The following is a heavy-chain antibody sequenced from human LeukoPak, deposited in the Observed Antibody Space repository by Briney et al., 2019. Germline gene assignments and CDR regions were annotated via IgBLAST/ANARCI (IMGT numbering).Heavy chain of an antibody. D-gene: IGHD2-2*01. CDR1: GFTFSNYA. CDR3: VKDQHCSTSSCATRTGFDP. Sequence: GGSLRLSCSASGFTFSNYAMHWVRQAPGKGLEFVSGISSTGSSNNYPDSVKDRFSISRDNSKNTLYLQMTSLRADDTAVYYCVKDQHCSTSSCATRTGFDPWGQGTSVTVSS. CDR2: ISSTGSSN. V-gene: IGHV3-64D*06. J-gene: IGHJ5*02.